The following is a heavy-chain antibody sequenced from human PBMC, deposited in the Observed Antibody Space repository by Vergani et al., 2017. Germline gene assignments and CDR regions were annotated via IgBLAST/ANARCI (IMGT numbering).Heavy chain of an antibody. CDR3: ARDKSKRAPAVMGTYYYYMDV. CDR1: GFIFSTYA. CDR2: ISASGAPT. D-gene: IGHD3-16*01. V-gene: IGHV3-23*01. J-gene: IGHJ6*03. Sequence: EVQLQESGGGLVKPGGSLRLSCTASGFIFSTYAMSWVRQAPGKGLEWVSGISASGAPTYYADSVQGRFTISRDNSKNTLYLEMESLRVEDTAVYFCARDKSKRAPAVMGTYYYYMDVWGKGTKVTVSS.